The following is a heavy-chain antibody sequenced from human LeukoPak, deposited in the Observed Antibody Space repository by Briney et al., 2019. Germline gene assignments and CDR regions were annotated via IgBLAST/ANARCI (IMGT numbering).Heavy chain of an antibody. CDR2: IYYSGST. CDR1: GGSISSYY. V-gene: IGHV4-59*01. CDR3: ARDRGYCSSTSCYKAFWFDS. D-gene: IGHD2-2*02. J-gene: IGHJ5*01. Sequence: PSETLSLTCTVSGGSISSYYWSWIRQPPGKGLEWIGYIYYSGSTNYNPSLKSRVTISVDTSKNQFSLKLSSVTAADTAVYYCARDRGYCSSTSCYKAFWFDSWGQGTLVTVSS.